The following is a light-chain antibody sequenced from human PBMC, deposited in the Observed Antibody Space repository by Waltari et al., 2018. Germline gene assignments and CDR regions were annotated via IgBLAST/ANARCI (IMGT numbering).Light chain of an antibody. J-gene: IGLJ2*01. CDR2: EVN. Sequence: QSALTQPASVSGSPGQSITISCTGTSSDVGNYNLVSWYQQHPGKAPKLMIYEVNKRPSGVSNRFSGSKSGNTASLTISGLQAEDEADYYCCSYAGDSSVPIGGGTKLTVL. CDR1: SSDVGNYNL. CDR3: CSYAGDSSVP. V-gene: IGLV2-23*02.